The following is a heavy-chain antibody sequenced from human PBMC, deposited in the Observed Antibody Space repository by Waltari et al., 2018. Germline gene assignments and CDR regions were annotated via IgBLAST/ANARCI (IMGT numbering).Heavy chain of an antibody. D-gene: IGHD1-1*01. CDR1: GGTFANYA. Sequence: QVQLVQSGAEAKKPGSSVKVSCKSSGGTFANYARRWGRPVPGQGVEWMGGIIPMFNTSNYAQKFKDRVTITKDESTTTAFMELSGLRFDDTAIYYCARTLPPDNKSWHYYFGMDVWGQGTTVTVSS. CDR3: ARTLPPDNKSWHYYFGMDV. CDR2: IIPMFNTS. J-gene: IGHJ6*02. V-gene: IGHV1-69*05.